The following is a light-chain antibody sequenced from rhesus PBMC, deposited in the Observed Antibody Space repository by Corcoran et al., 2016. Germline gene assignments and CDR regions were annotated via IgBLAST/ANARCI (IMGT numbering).Light chain of an antibody. V-gene: IGKV1-22*01. J-gene: IGKJ3*01. CDR3: LQYSSSPFT. CDR2: KAS. Sequence: DIQMTQSPSSLSASVGDKVTITCRASQGISSWLAWSQQKPGKAPKLLIYKASTLQSGVPSRFSGSGSGTDFPLTSTSLQPEDFATYYCLQYSSSPFTFGPGTKLDIK. CDR1: QGISSW.